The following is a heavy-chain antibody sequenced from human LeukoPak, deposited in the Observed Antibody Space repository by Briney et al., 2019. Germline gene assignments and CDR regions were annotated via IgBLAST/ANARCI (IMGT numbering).Heavy chain of an antibody. CDR2: INPSGGST. V-gene: IGHV1-46*01. CDR3: ARTTYYYDSSGYDYYFDY. D-gene: IGHD3-22*01. J-gene: IGHJ4*02. Sequence: GASVKVSCKASGYTFTSYYMHWVRQAPGQGLEWMAIINPSGGSTSYAQKFKGRITITRDTSTSTVYMEMSSLRSEDTAVYYCARTTYYYDSSGYDYYFDYWGQGTLVTVSS. CDR1: GYTFTSYY.